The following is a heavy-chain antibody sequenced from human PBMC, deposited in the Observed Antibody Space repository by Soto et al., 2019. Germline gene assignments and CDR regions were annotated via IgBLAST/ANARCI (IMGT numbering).Heavy chain of an antibody. D-gene: IGHD3-10*01. V-gene: IGHV1-2*02. CDR1: GYTFTAYY. CDR2: VDPNSGDS. Sequence: QVHLVQSGAEVKKPGASVKVSCRPFGYTFTAYYIHWVRQAPGQGLERMGWVDPNSGDSRKVQRFQGRVTMTRDTSTSTVYMELSWLRSDDTAVYYGARDNYGALDYWGQGTLVTVSS. CDR3: ARDNYGALDY. J-gene: IGHJ4*02.